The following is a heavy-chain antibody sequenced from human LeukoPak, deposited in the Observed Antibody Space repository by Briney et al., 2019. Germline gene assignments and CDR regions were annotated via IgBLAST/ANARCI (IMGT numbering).Heavy chain of an antibody. CDR1: GYTFTSYY. CDR3: ARESTLSYSSSSFDY. CDR2: INPNSGGT. Sequence: ASVKVSCKASGYTFTSYYMHWVRQAPGQGLEWMGWINPNSGGTNYAQKFQGRVTMTRDTSISTAYMELSRLRSDDTAVYYCARESTLSYSSSSFDYWGQGTLVTVSS. V-gene: IGHV1-2*02. J-gene: IGHJ4*02. D-gene: IGHD6-6*01.